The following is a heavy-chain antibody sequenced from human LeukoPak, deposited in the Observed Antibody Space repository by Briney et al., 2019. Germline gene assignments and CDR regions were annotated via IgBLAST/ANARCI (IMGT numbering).Heavy chain of an antibody. D-gene: IGHD2-8*01. CDR3: ARSEMGYYYYYMDV. CDR1: GFTFSSYS. V-gene: IGHV3-21*01. J-gene: IGHJ6*03. CDR2: ISMSRSYI. Sequence: PGGSLRLSCAASGFTFSSYSMNWVRQAPGKGLEWVSSISMSRSYIYYADSVKGRFTISREKAKNSMYLQMNSLRAEDTGVYYCARSEMGYYYYYMDVWGKGTTVTVSS.